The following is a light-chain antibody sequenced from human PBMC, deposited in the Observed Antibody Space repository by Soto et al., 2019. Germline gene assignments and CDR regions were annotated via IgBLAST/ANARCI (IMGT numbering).Light chain of an antibody. CDR2: ATS. Sequence: EIVLTQSPGTLSLSSGERATLSCRASQSVSSSSLAWYKQKPGQAPRLLVYATSSRATGIPDRFSGSWSGTDFTLTISILEPEDFAVYYGQQYGISSFTFGQLTKLEIK. V-gene: IGKV3-20*01. CDR1: QSVSSSS. CDR3: QQYGISSFT. J-gene: IGKJ2*01.